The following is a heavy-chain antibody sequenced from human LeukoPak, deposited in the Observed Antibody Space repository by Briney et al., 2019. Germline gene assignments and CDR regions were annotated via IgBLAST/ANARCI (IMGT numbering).Heavy chain of an antibody. CDR3: ARDGSANAFDY. J-gene: IGHJ4*02. D-gene: IGHD4/OR15-4a*01. V-gene: IGHV3-33*01. CDR2: IWYDGSNK. Sequence: PGGSLRLSCAASGFTFSSYGMHWVRQAPGKGLEWVAVIWYDGSNKYYADSVKGRFTISRDNSKDTLYLQMNSLRAEDTAVYYCARDGSANAFDYWGQGTLVTVSS. CDR1: GFTFSSYG.